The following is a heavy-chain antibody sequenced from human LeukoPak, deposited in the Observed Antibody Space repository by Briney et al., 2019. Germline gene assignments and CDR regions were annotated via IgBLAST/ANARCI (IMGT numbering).Heavy chain of an antibody. CDR2: INPNSGGT. V-gene: IGHV1-2*02. D-gene: IGHD2-2*01. Sequence: EASVKVSCKASGYTFTGYYMHWVRQAPGQGLEWMGWINPNSGGTNYAQKFQGRVTMTRDTSICTAYMELSRLRSDDTAVYYCARGGVDIVVVPAARYNWFDSWGQGTLVTVSS. CDR3: ARGGVDIVVVPAARYNWFDS. J-gene: IGHJ5*01. CDR1: GYTFTGYY.